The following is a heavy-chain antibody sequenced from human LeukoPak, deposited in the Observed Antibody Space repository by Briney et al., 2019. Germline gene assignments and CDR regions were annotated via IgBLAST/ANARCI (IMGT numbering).Heavy chain of an antibody. D-gene: IGHD6-19*01. CDR3: TRDLGGSGWCLFDY. CDR1: GFTFGDYA. Sequence: GGSLRLSCTASGFTFGDYAMSWFRQAPGKGLEWVGFIRSKAYGGTTEYAASVKGRFTISRDDSKSIAYLQMNSLKTEDTAVYYCTRDLGGSGWCLFDYWGQGTLVTVSS. V-gene: IGHV3-49*03. CDR2: IRSKAYGGTT. J-gene: IGHJ4*02.